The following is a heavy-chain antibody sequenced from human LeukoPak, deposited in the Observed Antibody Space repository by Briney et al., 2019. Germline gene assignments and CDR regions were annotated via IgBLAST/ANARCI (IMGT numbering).Heavy chain of an antibody. J-gene: IGHJ6*03. CDR1: GGSISSYY. CDR2: IYYSGST. CDR3: ARCELLSFPKNYCMDV. Sequence: SETLSLTCTVSGGSISSYYWSWIRQPPGKGLEWIGYIYYSGSTNYNPSLKSRVTISVDTSKNQFSLKLSSVTVADTAVYYCARCELLSFPKNYCMDVWGKGTTVTVSS. V-gene: IGHV4-59*01. D-gene: IGHD3-10*01.